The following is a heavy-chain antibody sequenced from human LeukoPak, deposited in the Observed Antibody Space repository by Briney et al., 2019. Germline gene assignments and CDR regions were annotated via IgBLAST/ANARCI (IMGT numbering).Heavy chain of an antibody. Sequence: SETLSLTCTVAGGSISSTSYGWGRLRRWGGKGLDWIVRIYDSRSTYYNRSLKSRGTFFIARSKNQFSLNLTSVTAADTALYYCARILNIVVVTSTTPGWYFDLWGRGAQVTVSS. V-gene: IGHV4-39*01. CDR2: IYDSRST. CDR3: ARILNIVVVTSTTPGWYFDL. CDR1: GGSISSTSYG. J-gene: IGHJ2*01. D-gene: IGHD2-21*02.